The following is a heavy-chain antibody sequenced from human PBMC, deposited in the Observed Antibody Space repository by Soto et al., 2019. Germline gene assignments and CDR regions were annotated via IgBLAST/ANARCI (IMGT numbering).Heavy chain of an antibody. CDR1: GFTFSSYA. CDR3: AKDQKYYYYGMDV. V-gene: IGHV3-23*01. J-gene: IGHJ6*02. Sequence: EVQLLESGGGLVQPGGSLRLSCAASGFTFSSYAMSWVRQAPGKGLEWVSAISGSGGSTYYADSVKGRFTISRDNSKNTLYLQMNSLRAEDAAVYYCAKDQKYYYYGMDVWGQGTTVTVSS. CDR2: ISGSGGST.